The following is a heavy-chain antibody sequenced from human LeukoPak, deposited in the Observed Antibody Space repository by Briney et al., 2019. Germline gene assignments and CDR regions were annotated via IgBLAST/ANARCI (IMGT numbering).Heavy chain of an antibody. Sequence: GGSLRLSCAASGFTFRLYGMNWVRQAPGKGLEWVSAISGGGETTTYTDSVKGRFTISRDNSKNTVYLQMNSLSAEDTGVYYCAKARAGGYNYGPFDYWGQGTLVTVSS. CDR2: ISGGGETT. CDR1: GFTFRLYG. CDR3: AKARAGGYNYGPFDY. J-gene: IGHJ4*02. V-gene: IGHV3-23*01. D-gene: IGHD5-18*01.